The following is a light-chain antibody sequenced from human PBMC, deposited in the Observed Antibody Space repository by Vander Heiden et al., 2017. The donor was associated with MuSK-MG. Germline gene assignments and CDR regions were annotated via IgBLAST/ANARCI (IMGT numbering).Light chain of an antibody. CDR3: LQDDNLPLT. CDR1: QDISNY. Sequence: DIQMTQSPSSLSASVGDRVTITCQASQDISNYLNWYQQKPGKAPKLLIYDASNLETGVPSRFSGSGSGTDFTLTISSLQPEDVATYYCLQDDNLPLTFGPGTRLEIK. J-gene: IGKJ5*01. V-gene: IGKV1-33*01. CDR2: DAS.